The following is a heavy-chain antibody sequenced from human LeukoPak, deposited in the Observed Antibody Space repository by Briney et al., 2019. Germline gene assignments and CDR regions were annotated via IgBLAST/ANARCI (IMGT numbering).Heavy chain of an antibody. CDR3: AKMGIAAAGRRSSYYFDY. V-gene: IGHV3-9*01. Sequence: PGGSLGLSCAASGFTFDDYAMHWVRQAPGKGLEWVSGISWNSGSIGYADSVKGRFTISRGNAKNSLYLQMNSLRAEDTALYYCAKMGIAAAGRRSSYYFDYWGQGTLVTVSS. D-gene: IGHD6-13*01. J-gene: IGHJ4*02. CDR2: ISWNSGSI. CDR1: GFTFDDYA.